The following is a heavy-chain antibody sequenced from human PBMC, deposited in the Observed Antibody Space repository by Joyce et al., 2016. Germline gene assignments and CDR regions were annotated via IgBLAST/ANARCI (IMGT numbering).Heavy chain of an antibody. CDR2: IKSQTDGGTT. V-gene: IGHV3-15*01. CDR3: TTTAYSDSSFNR. Sequence: EVQLVESGGGLLKPGESLRPSGAASGFTFSPVWMAWVRQAPGKGLEWVGRIKSQTDGGTTDYVAPVKGRFTVSRDDSKNTLYLQMNSLNTEDTAVYYCTTTAYSDSSFNRWGQGTLVTVSS. D-gene: IGHD3-22*01. CDR1: GFTFSPVW. J-gene: IGHJ5*02.